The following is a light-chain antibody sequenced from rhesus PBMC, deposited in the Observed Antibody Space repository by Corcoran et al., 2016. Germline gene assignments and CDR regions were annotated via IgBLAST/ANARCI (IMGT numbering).Light chain of an antibody. CDR2: AAS. Sequence: DIQMTQSPSSLSASVGDRVTITCRASQVISSYLAWYKQKPGKAPNLRIYAASTLQSGVPSRCSGSGSWTDFPLTIRSLQPVDFATYYCRQHNSYPLTFGGGTKVELK. CDR1: QVISSY. J-gene: IGKJ4*01. CDR3: RQHNSYPLT. V-gene: IGKV1-25*01.